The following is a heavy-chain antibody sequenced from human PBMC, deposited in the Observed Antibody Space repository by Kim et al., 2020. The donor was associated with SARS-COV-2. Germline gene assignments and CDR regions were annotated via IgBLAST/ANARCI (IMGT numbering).Heavy chain of an antibody. CDR3: AKGNYASGNRDC. V-gene: IGHV3-43*02. CDR1: GFTFDDYA. D-gene: IGHD3-10*01. CDR2: ISGDLHST. J-gene: IGHJ4*02. Sequence: GGSLRLSCVASGFTFDDYAMHWVRQPPGKGLEWVSLISGDLHSTHYADSVEGRFTVSRDNSKNSLYLQMDSLTTEDTAIYYCAKGNYASGNRDCWGQGTLVTVSS.